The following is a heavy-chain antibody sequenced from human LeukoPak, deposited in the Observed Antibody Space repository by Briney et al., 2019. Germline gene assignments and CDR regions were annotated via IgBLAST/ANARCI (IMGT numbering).Heavy chain of an antibody. D-gene: IGHD3-9*01. CDR1: GFTLSSYV. CDR3: AKGYDDILTGLDY. Sequence: GGSLRLSCAASGFTLSSYVMTWVRQAPGKGLEWVSGISGSGGSTYYADSVKGRFTISRDNSKNTLYLQMNSLGAEDTAVYYCAKGYDDILTGLDYWGQGTLVTVSS. J-gene: IGHJ4*02. CDR2: ISGSGGST. V-gene: IGHV3-23*01.